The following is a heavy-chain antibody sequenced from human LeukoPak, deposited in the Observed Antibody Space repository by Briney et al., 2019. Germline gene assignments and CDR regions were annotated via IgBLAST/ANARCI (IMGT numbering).Heavy chain of an antibody. D-gene: IGHD4-17*01. CDR1: GGSISSYY. Sequence: KASETLSLTCTVAGGSISSYYWSWIRQPAGKGLEWIGRIYTSGSTNYNPSLKSRVTISVDTSKNQFSLKLSSVTAADTAVYYCARSGVEGYGDYDFDYWGQGTLVTVSS. CDR3: ARSGVEGYGDYDFDY. J-gene: IGHJ4*02. V-gene: IGHV4-4*07. CDR2: IYTSGST.